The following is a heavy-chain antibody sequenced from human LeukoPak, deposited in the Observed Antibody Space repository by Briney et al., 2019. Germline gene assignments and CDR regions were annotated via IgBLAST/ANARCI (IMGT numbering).Heavy chain of an antibody. D-gene: IGHD2-15*01. CDR1: GYSISSGYY. V-gene: IGHV4-38-2*01. Sequence: PSETLSLTCAVSGYSISSGYYWGWIRQPPGKGLEWIGSIYHSGSTYYNPSLKSRVTISVDTSKNQFSLKLSSVTAADTAVYYCARVLCRSQKDIVVVVAATPDLYNWFDPWGQGTLVTVSS. CDR3: ARVLCRSQKDIVVVVAATPDLYNWFDP. CDR2: IYHSGST. J-gene: IGHJ5*02.